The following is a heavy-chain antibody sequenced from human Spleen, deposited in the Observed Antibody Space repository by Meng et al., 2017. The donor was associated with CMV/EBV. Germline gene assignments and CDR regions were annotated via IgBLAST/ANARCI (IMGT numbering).Heavy chain of an antibody. CDR2: IHNSGST. CDR3: ARAQSGLIY. V-gene: IGHV4-61*08. D-gene: IGHD3-16*01. CDR1: GGSVSSDGFY. J-gene: IGHJ4*01. Sequence: SETLSLTCTVSGGSVSSDGFYWSWIRQPPGKGLEWIGYIHNSGSTSYNPSLKGRGTISVDTAKNQFSLKLGSVTAADTAVYYCARAQSGLIYWGQGALVTVSS.